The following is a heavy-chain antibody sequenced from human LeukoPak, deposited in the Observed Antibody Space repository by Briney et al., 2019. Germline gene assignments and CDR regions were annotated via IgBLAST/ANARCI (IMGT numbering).Heavy chain of an antibody. D-gene: IGHD2-2*03. CDR1: GFTVSSNY. V-gene: IGHV3-66*01. CDR2: IYSGGST. J-gene: IGHJ4*02. CDR3: AKDLGYCSSTSCYSPFDY. Sequence: GGSLRLSCAASGFTVSSNYMSWVRQAPGKGLEWVSIIYSGGSTYYADSVRGRFTISRDNSKNTLYLQMNSLRAEDTAVYYCAKDLGYCSSTSCYSPFDYWGQGTLVTVSS.